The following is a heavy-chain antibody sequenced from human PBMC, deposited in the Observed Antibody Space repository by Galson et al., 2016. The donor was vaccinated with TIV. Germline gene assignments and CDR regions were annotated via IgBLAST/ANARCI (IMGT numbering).Heavy chain of an antibody. Sequence: SVKVSCKASGYIFTNYYIHWVRQAPGQGLEWLGWFNPDSGATQYAQKFQGRVTMTRDTSISTAYMELRRLIYDDTAVYYCARVSWARAFDYWGQGTQVTVSS. CDR3: ARVSWARAFDY. D-gene: IGHD6-13*01. CDR2: FNPDSGAT. V-gene: IGHV1-2*02. CDR1: GYIFTNYY. J-gene: IGHJ4*02.